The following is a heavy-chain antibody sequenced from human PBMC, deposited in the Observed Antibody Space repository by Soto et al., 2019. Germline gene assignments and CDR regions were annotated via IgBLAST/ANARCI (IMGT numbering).Heavy chain of an antibody. CDR1: GYSFTSYW. Sequence: GESLKISCKGSGYSFTSYWISWVRQMPGKGLEWMGRIDPSDSYTNYSPSFQGHVTISADKSISTAYLQWSSLKASDTAMYYCARPLYHNDSRGYSSRGALDIWGQGTMVTVSS. D-gene: IGHD3-22*01. CDR3: ARPLYHNDSRGYSSRGALDI. V-gene: IGHV5-10-1*01. J-gene: IGHJ3*02. CDR2: IDPSDSYT.